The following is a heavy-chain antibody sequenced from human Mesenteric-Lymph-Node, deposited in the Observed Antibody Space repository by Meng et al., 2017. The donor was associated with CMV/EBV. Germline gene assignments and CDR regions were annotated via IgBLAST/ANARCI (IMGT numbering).Heavy chain of an antibody. V-gene: IGHV1-18*01. CDR2: ISPHNGNT. Sequence: ASVQVSCKASGYTFASYGISWVRQAPGQGLEWMGCISPHNGNTVYTQNFKGSVTVTAGTSTNTAYMELRSLRSDDTAVYYCARDKFAGGYCGTNTCQRIFTYWGQGTLVTVSS. CDR3: ARDKFAGGYCGTNTCQRIFTY. CDR1: GYTFASYG. D-gene: IGHD2-2*01. J-gene: IGHJ4*02.